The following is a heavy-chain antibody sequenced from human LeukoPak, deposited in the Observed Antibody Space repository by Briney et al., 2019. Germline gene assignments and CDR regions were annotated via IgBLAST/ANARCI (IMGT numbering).Heavy chain of an antibody. Sequence: SLKVSCKASGGTFSSYAISWVRQAPGQGLEWMGGIIPIFGTANYAQTFQGRVTITADESTSTAYMELSSLRSEDTAVYYCAGGEGITSWFDPWGQGTLVTVSS. CDR1: GGTFSSYA. V-gene: IGHV1-69*13. D-gene: IGHD3-10*01. CDR3: AGGEGITSWFDP. CDR2: IIPIFGTA. J-gene: IGHJ5*02.